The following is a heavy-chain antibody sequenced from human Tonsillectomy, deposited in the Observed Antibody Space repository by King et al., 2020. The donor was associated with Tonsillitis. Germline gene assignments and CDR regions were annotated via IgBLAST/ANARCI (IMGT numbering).Heavy chain of an antibody. J-gene: IGHJ4*02. V-gene: IGHV4-59*01. Sequence: VQLQESGPGLVKPSETLSLTCTVSGGSISSYYWSWIRQPPGKGLEWIGYIYYSGSTNYNPSLKRRVTISVDTSKNQFSLKLSPVPAADTAVYYCARDRTGLFDYWGQGTLVTVSS. D-gene: IGHD1-14*01. CDR1: GGSISSYY. CDR2: IYYSGST. CDR3: ARDRTGLFDY.